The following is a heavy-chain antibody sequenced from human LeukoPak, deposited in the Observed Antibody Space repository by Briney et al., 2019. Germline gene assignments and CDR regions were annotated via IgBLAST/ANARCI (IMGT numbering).Heavy chain of an antibody. V-gene: IGHV3-21*01. CDR3: ARDADSSSWSMYYYYGMDV. Sequence: GGSLRLSCVASGFTFSSYSINWVRQAPGKGLEWVSSISSSSSYMYYADSVKGRFTISRDNAKSSLYLQMNSLRAEDTAVYYCARDADSSSWSMYYYYGMDVWGQGTTVTVSS. J-gene: IGHJ6*02. D-gene: IGHD6-13*01. CDR1: GFTFSSYS. CDR2: ISSSSSYM.